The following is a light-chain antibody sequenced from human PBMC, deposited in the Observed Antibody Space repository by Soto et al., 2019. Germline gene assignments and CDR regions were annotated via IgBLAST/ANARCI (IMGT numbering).Light chain of an antibody. Sequence: QSVLTQPPSVSGTPGQRITISCSGSSSNIGTYNFNWYQHLPGTAPKLLFSTYDQRPSGVADRFSGSKSCTSASLAISGLHSEDEADYYCAAWDDRVNAVVFGGGTKLTVL. V-gene: IGLV1-44*01. J-gene: IGLJ2*01. CDR3: AAWDDRVNAVV. CDR1: SSNIGTYN. CDR2: TYD.